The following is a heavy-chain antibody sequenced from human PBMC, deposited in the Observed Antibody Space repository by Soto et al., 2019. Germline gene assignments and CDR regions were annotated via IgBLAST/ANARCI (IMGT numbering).Heavy chain of an antibody. CDR1: GFTFSSYS. D-gene: IGHD3-22*01. CDR2: ISSSSSYI. J-gene: IGHJ6*02. Sequence: GGSLRLSCAASGFTFSSYSMNWVRQAPGKGLEWVSSISSSSSYIYYADSVKGRFTISRDNANNSLYLQMNSLRAEDTAVYYCARDRGYYDSSGYYYYYYGMDVWGQGTTVTVSS. CDR3: ARDRGYYDSSGYYYYYYGMDV. V-gene: IGHV3-21*01.